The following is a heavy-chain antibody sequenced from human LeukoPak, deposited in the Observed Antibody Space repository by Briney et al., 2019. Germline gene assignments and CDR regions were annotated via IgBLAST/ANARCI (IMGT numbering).Heavy chain of an antibody. J-gene: IGHJ5*02. Sequence: GGSLRLSCAASGFTFSSYVMNWVRQAPGKGLEWVANIKEDGSEKNYVDSVKGRFTIARDNAKNSLYLQMNSLRADDMAVYYCARVGLGVGSGRKASGFDPWGQGTLVTVSS. CDR1: GFTFSSYV. V-gene: IGHV3-7*01. D-gene: IGHD3-10*01. CDR2: IKEDGSEK. CDR3: ARVGLGVGSGRKASGFDP.